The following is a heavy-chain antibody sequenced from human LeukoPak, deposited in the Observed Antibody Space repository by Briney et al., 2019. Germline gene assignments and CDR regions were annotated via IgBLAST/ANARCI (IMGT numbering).Heavy chain of an antibody. D-gene: IGHD1-1*01. V-gene: IGHV3-66*02. CDR3: ARVSRYYYYMDV. CDR2: IYSGGST. CDR1: GFTVSSSY. Sequence: GGSLRLSCAASGFTVSSSYMSWVRQAPGKGLEWVSVIYSGGSTYYADSVKGRFTISRDNSKNTLYLQMNSLRAEDTAVYYCARVSRYYYYMDVWGKGTTVTVPS. J-gene: IGHJ6*03.